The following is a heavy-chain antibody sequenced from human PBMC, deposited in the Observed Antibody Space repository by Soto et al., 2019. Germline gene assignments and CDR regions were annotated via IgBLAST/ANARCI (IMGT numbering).Heavy chain of an antibody. D-gene: IGHD2-2*01. J-gene: IGHJ6*03. V-gene: IGHV3-23*01. CDR1: GFTFSSYA. CDR3: AKACSSNSCFLGYYYMDV. Sequence: EVQLLESGGGLVQPGGSLRLSCAASGFTFSSYAMSWVRQAPGKGLEWVSAISGSGGSTYYADSVKGRFTISRDNSKNTLYLQMNSLRADDTAVYYCAKACSSNSCFLGYYYMDVWGKGTTVTVSS. CDR2: ISGSGGST.